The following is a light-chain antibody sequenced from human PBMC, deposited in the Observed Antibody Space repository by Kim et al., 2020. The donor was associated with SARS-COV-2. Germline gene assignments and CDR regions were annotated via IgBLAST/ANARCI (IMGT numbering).Light chain of an antibody. V-gene: IGKV1-27*01. CDR1: QGISNY. CDR3: HKYNSAPYT. CDR2: AAS. J-gene: IGKJ2*01. Sequence: SASVGDRVTSTCRASQGISNYLAWYQQKPGKVPKLLIYAASPLQSGVPSRFSGSGSGTDFTLTISSLQPEDVATYYCHKYNSAPYTFGQGTKLEI.